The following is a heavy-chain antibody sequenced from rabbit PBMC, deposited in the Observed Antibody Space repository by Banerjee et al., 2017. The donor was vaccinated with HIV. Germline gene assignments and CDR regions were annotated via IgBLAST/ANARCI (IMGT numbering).Heavy chain of an antibody. D-gene: IGHD1-1*01. V-gene: IGHV1S40*01. Sequence: QSLEESGGDLVKPGASLTLTCTASGFSFSSSYWISWVRQAPGKGLEWIGCINTGSSGTTYYASWVNGRFTVSKTSSTTVTLQMTSLTAADTATYFCTRVVDGYWHFHLWGPGTLVTVS. CDR2: INTGSSGTT. CDR3: TRVVDGYWHFHL. J-gene: IGHJ4*01. CDR1: GFSFSSSYW.